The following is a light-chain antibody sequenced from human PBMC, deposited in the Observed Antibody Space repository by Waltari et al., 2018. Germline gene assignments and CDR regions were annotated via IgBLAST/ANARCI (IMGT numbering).Light chain of an antibody. CDR3: MQGTHWPYT. Sequence: DVVMTQSPLSLPVTLGQPASISCRSSQCIVYSDGNIYLNWFRQRPGQSPRRLINKVSTRDSGVPDRFSGSGSGTDFTLKISRVEAEDVGVYYCMQGTHWPYTFGQGTKLEIK. V-gene: IGKV2-30*01. CDR2: KVS. J-gene: IGKJ2*01. CDR1: QCIVYSDGNIY.